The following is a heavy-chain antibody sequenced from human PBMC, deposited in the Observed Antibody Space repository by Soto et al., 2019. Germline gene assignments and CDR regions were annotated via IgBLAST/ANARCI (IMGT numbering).Heavy chain of an antibody. CDR2: IYDSGST. J-gene: IGHJ4*02. CDR3: ARSPRRYSSGWYDYFDY. CDR1: GGSMDTIGFY. D-gene: IGHD6-19*01. V-gene: IGHV4-31*03. Sequence: QVQLQESGPGLVKPSQTLSLTCTVSGGSMDTIGFYWTWIRQHPGKGLEWIGYIYDSGSTYYNPSLRGGISISVDTSKNQFSLRLTSVTAADTAVYYCARSPRRYSSGWYDYFDYWGQGTLVSVSS.